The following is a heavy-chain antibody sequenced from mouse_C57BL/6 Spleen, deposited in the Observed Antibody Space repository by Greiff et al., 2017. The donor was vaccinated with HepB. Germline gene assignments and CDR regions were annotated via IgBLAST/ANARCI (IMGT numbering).Heavy chain of an antibody. Sequence: VQLKQSGPELVKPGASVKMSCKASGYTFTDYNMHWVKQSHGKSLEWIGYINPNNGGTSYNQKFKGKATLTVNKSSSTAYMELRSLTSEDSAVYYCASAYYSAWFAYWGQGTLVTVSA. D-gene: IGHD2-10*01. J-gene: IGHJ3*01. CDR3: ASAYYSAWFAY. V-gene: IGHV1-22*01. CDR2: INPNNGGT. CDR1: GYTFTDYN.